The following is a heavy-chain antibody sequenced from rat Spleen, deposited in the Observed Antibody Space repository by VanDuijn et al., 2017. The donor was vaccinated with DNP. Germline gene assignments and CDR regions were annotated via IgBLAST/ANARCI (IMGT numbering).Heavy chain of an antibody. CDR3: AIANGAY. CDR1: GFTFSDYN. Sequence: EVQLVESDGGLVQPGRSLKVSCAASGFTFSDYNMAWVRQAPKKGLEWVATISYEGSSTYYRDSVKGRFTISRDNAKNTLYLQMNSLRSEDTATYYCAIANGAYWGQGVMVTVSS. V-gene: IGHV5S10*01. J-gene: IGHJ2*01. CDR2: ISYEGSST. D-gene: IGHD5-1*01.